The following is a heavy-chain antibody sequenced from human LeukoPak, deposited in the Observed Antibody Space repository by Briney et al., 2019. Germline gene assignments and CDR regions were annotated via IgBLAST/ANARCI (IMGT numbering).Heavy chain of an antibody. CDR1: GFSFSDYG. CDR3: ARDPDGDYDFDY. V-gene: IGHV3-48*01. J-gene: IGHJ4*02. D-gene: IGHD4-17*01. CDR2: INSNGAVI. Sequence: PGGSLRLSCAASGFSFSDYGMNWVRRAPGKGLEWLSHINSNGAVISYADSVMGRFTISRDTAKSSLYLQMNSLKIEDTAIYFCARDPDGDYDFDYWGQGTLVTVSS.